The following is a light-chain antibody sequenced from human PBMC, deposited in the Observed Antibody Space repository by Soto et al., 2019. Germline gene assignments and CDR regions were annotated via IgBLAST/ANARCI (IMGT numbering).Light chain of an antibody. V-gene: IGKV1-39*01. CDR2: AAS. CDR3: QQSYSTPRT. J-gene: IGKJ1*01. CDR1: QSISSS. Sequence: DIQMTQSPSSLSASVRDRVTITCRASQSISSSLNWYQQKPGKAPKLLIYAASSLQSGVPSRFSGSGSGTDFTLTISSLQPEDFATYYCQQSYSTPRTFGQGTTVEIK.